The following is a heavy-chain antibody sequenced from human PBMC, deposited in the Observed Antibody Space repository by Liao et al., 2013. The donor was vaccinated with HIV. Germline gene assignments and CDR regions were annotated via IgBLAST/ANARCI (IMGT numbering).Heavy chain of an antibody. Sequence: QVQLQESGPGLVKPSETLSLTCTVSGGSINNYYWSWIRQPAGKGLEWIGRIYTSGSTNYNPSLKRRVTMSVDTSKNQFSLKLTSVTAADTAVYYCARHCSGVSCYSGHAFDIWGQGTVVTVSS. V-gene: IGHV4-4*07. J-gene: IGHJ3*02. CDR3: ARHCSGVSCYSGHAFDI. D-gene: IGHD2-15*01. CDR2: IYTSGST. CDR1: GGSINNYY.